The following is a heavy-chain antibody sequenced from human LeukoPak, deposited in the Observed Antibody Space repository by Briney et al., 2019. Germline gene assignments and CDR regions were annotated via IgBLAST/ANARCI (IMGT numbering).Heavy chain of an antibody. V-gene: IGHV3-33*01. CDR2: IWYDGSTE. CDR3: ARAFSDKQYFQH. CDR1: GFTFSSFG. Sequence: GGSLRLSCAASGFTFSSFGMHWVRQAPGKGLEWVAIIWYDGSTEYYADSVRGRFTISRDNSKNTVFLQMNSLRAEDTAVYYCARAFSDKQYFQHWGQGTLVTVSS. J-gene: IGHJ1*01.